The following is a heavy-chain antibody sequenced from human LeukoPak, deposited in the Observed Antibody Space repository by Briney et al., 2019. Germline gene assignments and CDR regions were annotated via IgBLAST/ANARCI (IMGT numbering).Heavy chain of an antibody. CDR1: GGSISSTSYY. D-gene: IGHD2/OR15-2a*01. CDR3: ARDWRINWFDP. CDR2: MYYSGNT. V-gene: IGHV4-39*07. J-gene: IGHJ5*02. Sequence: PSETLSLTCTVSGGSISSTSYYWGWIRQPPGKGLERIGSMYYSGNTYYNPSLKSRVTISIDTSKNQFSLKLSSITAADTAVYYCARDWRINWFDPWGQGTLVTVSS.